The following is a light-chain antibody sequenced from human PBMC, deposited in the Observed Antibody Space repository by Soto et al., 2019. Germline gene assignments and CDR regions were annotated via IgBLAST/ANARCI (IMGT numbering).Light chain of an antibody. Sequence: QSVLTQPSSVSAAPGQKVTISCSGSSSNIGNNYISWYQQLPGTAPKLLVYRDNQRPSGVPDRFSGSKSGTSASLAISGLRSDDEADYYCAAWDDSLRGVVFGGGTKLTVL. V-gene: IGLV1-47*01. J-gene: IGLJ2*01. CDR1: SSNIGNNY. CDR2: RDN. CDR3: AAWDDSLRGVV.